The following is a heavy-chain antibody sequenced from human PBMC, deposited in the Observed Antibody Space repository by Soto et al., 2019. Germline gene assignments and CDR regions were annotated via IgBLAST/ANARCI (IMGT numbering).Heavy chain of an antibody. V-gene: IGHV3-23*01. CDR1: GFTFSSYA. Sequence: GGSLRLSCAASGFTFSSYAMSWVRQAPGKGLEWVSAISGSGGSTYYADSVKGRFTFSRDNSKQTLYLQMNSLRAEDTAVYCCATLGYCSSTSCWGAYYYYGMDVWGQGTTVTVSS. J-gene: IGHJ6*02. CDR2: ISGSGGST. CDR3: ATLGYCSSTSCWGAYYYYGMDV. D-gene: IGHD2-2*01.